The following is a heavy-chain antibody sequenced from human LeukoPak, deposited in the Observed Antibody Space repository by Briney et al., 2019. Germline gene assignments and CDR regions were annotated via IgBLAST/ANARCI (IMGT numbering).Heavy chain of an antibody. CDR1: GFTFSSYA. CDR2: ISNSAGST. CDR3: AKDPCSAGSCAIDY. D-gene: IGHD2-15*01. V-gene: IGHV3-23*01. J-gene: IGHJ4*02. Sequence: GGSLRLSCAAPGFTFSSYAMSWVRQAPGKGLEWVSDISNSAGSTYYADSVKGRFTISRDNSKNTLYLQMNSLRVEDTAVYYCAKDPCSAGSCAIDYWGQGTLVTVSS.